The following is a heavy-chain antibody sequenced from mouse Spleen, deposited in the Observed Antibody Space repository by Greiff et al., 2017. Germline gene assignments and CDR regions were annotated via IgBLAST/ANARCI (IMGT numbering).Heavy chain of an antibody. CDR1: GYTFTDYN. CDR3: ARPYYYGSSPFAY. Sequence: EVKLQESGPELVKPGASVKIPCKASGYTFTDYNMDWVKQSHGKSLEWIGDINPNNGGTIYNQKFKGKATLTVDKSSSTAYMELRSLTSEDTAVYYCARPYYYGSSPFAYWGQGTLVTVSA. V-gene: IGHV1-18*01. J-gene: IGHJ3*01. CDR2: INPNNGGT. D-gene: IGHD1-1*01.